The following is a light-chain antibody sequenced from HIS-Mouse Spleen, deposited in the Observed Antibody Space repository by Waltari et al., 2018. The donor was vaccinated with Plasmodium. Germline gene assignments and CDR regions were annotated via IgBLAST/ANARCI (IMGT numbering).Light chain of an antibody. CDR3: QQYGSSSWT. V-gene: IGKV3-20*01. CDR1: QSVSSSY. J-gene: IGKJ1*01. Sequence: EIVLTQSPGTLSLSPGARATLSCRASQSVSSSYLAWYQQKPGQAPRLLIYGASRRATGIPDRFSCSGSGTDFTLTISRLEPEDFAVYYCQQYGSSSWTFGQGTKVEIK. CDR2: GAS.